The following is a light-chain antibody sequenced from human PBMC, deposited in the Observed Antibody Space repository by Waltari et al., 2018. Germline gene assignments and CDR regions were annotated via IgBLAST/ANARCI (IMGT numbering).Light chain of an antibody. CDR1: SSDVGGYNY. V-gene: IGLV2-14*01. CDR2: EVS. CDR3: SSYTSSSTVV. Sequence: QSALTQPASVSGSPGQSITISCTGTSSDVGGYNYVSWYQQHPGKAPKLMIYEVSNRPSGFSNRFSGSKSGNTACLTISGLQAEDEADYYCSSYTSSSTVVFGGGTKLTVL. J-gene: IGLJ2*01.